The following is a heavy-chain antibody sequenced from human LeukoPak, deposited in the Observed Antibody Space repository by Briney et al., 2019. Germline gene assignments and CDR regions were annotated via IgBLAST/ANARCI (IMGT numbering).Heavy chain of an antibody. J-gene: IGHJ4*02. Sequence: SETLSLTCSVSGGSMSSISYFWSWIRQPPGKGLVWIGAIYYSGVTYYNPSLKSRVTISVDKSKNQFSLKLSSVTAADTAVYYCASSISGSYRHEEDYWGQGTLVTVSS. CDR3: ASSISGSYRHEEDY. V-gene: IGHV4-39*07. CDR1: GGSMSSISYF. D-gene: IGHD1-26*01. CDR2: IYYSGVT.